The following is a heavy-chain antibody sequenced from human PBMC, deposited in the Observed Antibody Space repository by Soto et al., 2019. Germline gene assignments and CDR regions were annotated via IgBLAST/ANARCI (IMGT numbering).Heavy chain of an antibody. V-gene: IGHV1-2*04. CDR3: ARKKTGTMGYYYGMDV. Sequence: ASVKVSCKASGYTFTGYYMHWVRQAPGQGLEWMGWINPNSGGANYAQKFQGWVTMTRDTSISTAYMELSRLRSDDTAVYYCARKKTGTMGYYYGMDVWGQGTTVTVSS. CDR2: INPNSGGA. D-gene: IGHD1-7*01. CDR1: GYTFTGYY. J-gene: IGHJ6*02.